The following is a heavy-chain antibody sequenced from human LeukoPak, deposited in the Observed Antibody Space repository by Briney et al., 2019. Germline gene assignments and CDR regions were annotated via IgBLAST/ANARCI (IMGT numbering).Heavy chain of an antibody. V-gene: IGHV3-7*01. D-gene: IGHD3-3*01. CDR3: ARFREMPVFGVVTKSTSYFDY. CDR1: GFTFTNYW. CDR2: IKQDRSEK. Sequence: GGSLRLSCAASGFTFTNYWMSCVRQAPGKGLELVANIKQDRSEKYYVDSVKGRFTISRDNAKNSLYLQMNSLRAEDTAVYYCARFREMPVFGVVTKSTSYFDYWGQGTLVTVSS. J-gene: IGHJ4*02.